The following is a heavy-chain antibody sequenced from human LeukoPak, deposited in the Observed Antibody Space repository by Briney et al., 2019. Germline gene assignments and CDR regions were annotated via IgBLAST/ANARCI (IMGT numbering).Heavy chain of an antibody. D-gene: IGHD5-18*01. V-gene: IGHV3-64D*06. J-gene: IGHJ4*02. CDR2: ISSNGGST. CDR1: GFTFSSYA. CDR3: VTHTAMANFDY. Sequence: GGSLRLSCSASGFTFSSYAMHWVRQAPGKGLEYVSAISSNGGSTNYADSVKGRFTISRDNTKNTLYLQMSSLRAEDTAVYYCVTHTAMANFDYWGQGTLVTVSS.